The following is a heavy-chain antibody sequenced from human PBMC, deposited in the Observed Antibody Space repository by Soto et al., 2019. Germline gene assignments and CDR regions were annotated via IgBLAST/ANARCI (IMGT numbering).Heavy chain of an antibody. Sequence: ASVKVSCKASGYTFTSYAMHWVRQASGQRLEWMGWINAGNGNTKYSQNFQGRVTITRDTSASTAYMELSSLRSEDTAVYYCARDVAAAGISYIQHRGKGTLVTVSS. CDR1: GYTFTSYA. CDR3: ARDVAAAGISYIQH. J-gene: IGHJ1*01. V-gene: IGHV1-3*01. CDR2: INAGNGNT. D-gene: IGHD6-13*01.